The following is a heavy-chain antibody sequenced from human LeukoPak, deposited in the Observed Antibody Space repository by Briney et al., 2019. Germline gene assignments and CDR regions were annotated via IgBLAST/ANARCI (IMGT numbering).Heavy chain of an antibody. CDR1: GFTLTDYF. D-gene: IGHD1-26*01. J-gene: IGHJ4*02. CDR2: ARNSVHSFST. Sequence: GGSLRLSCVASGFTLTDYFMDWIRRTPGKGLEWVGRARNSVHSFSTDYAASVKGRFTISRDDVKNSLYLQMNSLKSDDTAVYYCARVGWELRLDDYWGQGTLVTVSS. CDR3: ARVGWELRLDDY. V-gene: IGHV3-72*01.